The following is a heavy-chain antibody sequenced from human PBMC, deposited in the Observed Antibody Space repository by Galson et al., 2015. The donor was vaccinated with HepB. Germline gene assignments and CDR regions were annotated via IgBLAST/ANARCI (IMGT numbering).Heavy chain of an antibody. D-gene: IGHD4-23*01. CDR1: GYTFTSYY. CDR3: ARPSGPVAAPPTPFDY. J-gene: IGHJ4*02. Sequence: SVKVSCKASGYTFTSYYMHWVRQAPGQGLEWMGIINPSGGSTSYAQKFQGRVTMTRDTSTSTVYMELSSLRSEDTAVYYCARPSGPVAAPPTPFDYWGQGTLATVSS. CDR2: INPSGGST. V-gene: IGHV1-46*01.